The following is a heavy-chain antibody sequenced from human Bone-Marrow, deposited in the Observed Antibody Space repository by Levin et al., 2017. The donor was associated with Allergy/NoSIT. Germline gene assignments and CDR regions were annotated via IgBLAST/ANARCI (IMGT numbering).Heavy chain of an antibody. CDR1: GVTYSSYT. Sequence: VASVKVSCKASGVTYSSYTMNWVRQAPGQGLEWMGRIIPVLGMPNYAQKFQGRVTITADKSTSMAYMELSSLGFEDTAIYYCARGQTILSGMDVWGQGTTITVSS. CDR2: IIPVLGMP. CDR3: ARGQTILSGMDV. V-gene: IGHV1-69*02. J-gene: IGHJ6*02. D-gene: IGHD3-3*01.